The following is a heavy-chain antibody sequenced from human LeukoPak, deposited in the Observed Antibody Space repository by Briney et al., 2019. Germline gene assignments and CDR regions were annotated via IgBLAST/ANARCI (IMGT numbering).Heavy chain of an antibody. Sequence: SETLSLTCTVSGGSISSGDYYWSWIRQPPGKGLEWIGYIYYSGSTYYNPSLKSRVTISVDTSKNQFSLKLTSVTAADTAVYYCARASYSSSPYYYGMDVWAQGTTVTVSS. D-gene: IGHD6-13*01. CDR2: IYYSGST. CDR1: GGSISSGDYY. J-gene: IGHJ6*02. V-gene: IGHV4-30-4*01. CDR3: ARASYSSSPYYYGMDV.